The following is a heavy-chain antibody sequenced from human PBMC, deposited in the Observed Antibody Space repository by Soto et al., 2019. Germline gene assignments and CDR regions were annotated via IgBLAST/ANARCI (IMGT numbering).Heavy chain of an antibody. CDR2: MNPNSGNT. V-gene: IGHV1-8*01. Sequence: QVQLVQSGAEVKKPGASVKVSCKASGYTFTSHDINWVRQATGQGLEWLGWMNPNSGNTGYAQKFQGRVTMIRNTSISTAYMELSSLRSEDTAVYYCAREGIVPTMPRGGFDPWGQGTLVTVSS. CDR1: GYTFTSHD. J-gene: IGHJ5*02. CDR3: AREGIVPTMPRGGFDP. D-gene: IGHD5-12*01.